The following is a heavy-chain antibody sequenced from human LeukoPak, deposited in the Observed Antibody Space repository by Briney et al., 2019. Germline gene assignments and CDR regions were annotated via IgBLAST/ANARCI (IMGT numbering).Heavy chain of an antibody. CDR1: GFTFDDYA. CDR2: ISWNSGSI. Sequence: PGRSLRLSCAASGFTFDDYAMHRVRQAPGKGLEWVSGISWNSGSIGYADSVKGRFTISRDNAKNSLYLQMNSLRAEDTALYYCAKSHLTGYSNWFDPWGQGTLVTVSS. J-gene: IGHJ5*02. CDR3: AKSHLTGYSNWFDP. D-gene: IGHD3-9*01. V-gene: IGHV3-9*01.